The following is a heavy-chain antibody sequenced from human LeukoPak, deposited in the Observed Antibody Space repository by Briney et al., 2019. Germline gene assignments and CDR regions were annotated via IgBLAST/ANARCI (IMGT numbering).Heavy chain of an antibody. J-gene: IGHJ4*02. CDR1: GFTFSDYY. D-gene: IGHD2-2*01. Sequence: GGSLRLACAASGFTFSDYYMSWIRQAPGKGLEWVSYISSSGSTIYYADSVKGRFTISRDNAKNSLYLQMNSLRAEDTAVYYCARVRGIVVVPWATSRPLWGQGTLVTVSS. CDR2: ISSSGSTI. CDR3: ARVRGIVVVPWATSRPL. V-gene: IGHV3-11*01.